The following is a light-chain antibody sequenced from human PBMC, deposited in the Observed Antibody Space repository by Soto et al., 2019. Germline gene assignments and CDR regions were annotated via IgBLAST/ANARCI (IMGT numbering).Light chain of an antibody. V-gene: IGKV3-20*01. CDR3: QHYGTSPHT. J-gene: IGKJ2*01. Sequence: IVLTQSPGTLSLSPGEGATLSCRASQTVGKNYLAWYQQKSGQAPRLLIHGASNRATGIPERFSGSGSGTDFTLTISRLEPEDFVVYYCQHYGTSPHTFGQGTKLEIK. CDR2: GAS. CDR1: QTVGKNY.